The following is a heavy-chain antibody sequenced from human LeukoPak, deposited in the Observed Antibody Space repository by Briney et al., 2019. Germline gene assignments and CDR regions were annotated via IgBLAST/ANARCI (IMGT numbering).Heavy chain of an antibody. CDR3: ARGVWSFKFDY. CDR2: IYSGGST. J-gene: IGHJ4*02. CDR1: GFTVSSNY. D-gene: IGHD3-10*01. Sequence: GGSLGLSCAASGFTVSSNYMSWVRQAPGKGLEWVSVIYSGGSTYYADSVKGRFTISRDNSKNTLYLQMNSLRAEDTAVYYCARGVWSFKFDYWGQGTLVTVSS. V-gene: IGHV3-66*01.